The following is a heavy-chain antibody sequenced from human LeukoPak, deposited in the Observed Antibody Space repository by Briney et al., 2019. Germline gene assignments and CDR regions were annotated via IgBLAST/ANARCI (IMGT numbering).Heavy chain of an antibody. CDR1: GYTFTSHY. CDR2: INPSGGST. Sequence: ASVKVSCKASGYTFTSHYMHWVRQAPGQGLEWMGIINPSGGSTSYAQKFQGRVTMTRDTSTSTVYMELSSLRSEDTAVYYCARVRGSGWPTYYFDYWGQGTLVTVSS. J-gene: IGHJ4*02. CDR3: ARVRGSGWPTYYFDY. V-gene: IGHV1-46*01. D-gene: IGHD6-25*01.